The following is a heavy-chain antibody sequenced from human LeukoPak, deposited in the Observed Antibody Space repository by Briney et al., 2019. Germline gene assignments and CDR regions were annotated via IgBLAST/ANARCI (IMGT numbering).Heavy chain of an antibody. V-gene: IGHV3-9*01. CDR2: ISWNSGSI. CDR3: AKDEAWGRYKD. J-gene: IGHJ1*01. Sequence: GGSLRLSCAASGFTFSNYWMHWVRQAPGKGLVWVSGISWNSGSIGYADSVKGRFTISRDNAKNSLYLQMNSLRAEDTAVYYCAKDEAWGRYKDWGQGTLVTVSS. CDR1: GFTFSNYW. D-gene: IGHD3-16*01.